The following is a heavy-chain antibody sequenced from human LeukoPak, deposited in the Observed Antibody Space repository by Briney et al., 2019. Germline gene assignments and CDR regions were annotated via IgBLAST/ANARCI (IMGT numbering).Heavy chain of an antibody. CDR1: GFTFSGYP. D-gene: IGHD2-2*01. J-gene: IGHJ6*02. V-gene: IGHV3-30-3*01. CDR2: ISYDGSNK. Sequence: GGSLRLSCAASGFTFSGYPIHWVRQAPGKGLEWVAVISYDGSNKYYADSVKGRFTISRDNSKNTLYLQMNSLRAEDTAVYYCATVYSSSPLRPMDVWGQGTTVTVSS. CDR3: ATVYSSSPLRPMDV.